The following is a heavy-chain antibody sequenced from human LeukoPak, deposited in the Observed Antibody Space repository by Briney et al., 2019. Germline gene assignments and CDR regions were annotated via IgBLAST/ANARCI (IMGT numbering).Heavy chain of an antibody. D-gene: IGHD1-26*01. V-gene: IGHV3-7*01. Sequence: GGSLRLSCAASGFTFSSYSMNWVRQAPGKGLEWVANIKQDGSEKYYVDSVKGRFTISRDNAKNSLYLQMNSLRAEDTAVYYCAGLIVGATPDWFDPWGQGTLVTVSS. CDR1: GFTFSSYS. J-gene: IGHJ5*02. CDR3: AGLIVGATPDWFDP. CDR2: IKQDGSEK.